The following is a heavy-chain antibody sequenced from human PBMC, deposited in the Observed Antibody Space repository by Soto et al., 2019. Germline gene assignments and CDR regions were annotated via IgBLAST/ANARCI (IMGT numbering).Heavy chain of an antibody. Sequence: QVQLEQSGAEVKKPGSSVKVSCKASGGTFSNSAISWVRQAPGQGLEWMGGIMHNFRTPDYAKKCQGNVTLTADTPTSTAYMELRGLRSDDTAVYYCARDKDRLPLGGNYYYILDVWGQGTTVTVSS. J-gene: IGHJ6*02. V-gene: IGHV1-69*14. CDR3: ARDKDRLPLGGNYYYILDV. D-gene: IGHD5-12*01. CDR2: IMHNFRTP. CDR1: GGTFSNSA.